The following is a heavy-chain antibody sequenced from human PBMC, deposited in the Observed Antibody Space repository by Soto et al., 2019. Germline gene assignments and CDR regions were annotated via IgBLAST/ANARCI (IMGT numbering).Heavy chain of an antibody. V-gene: IGHV1-69*13. CDR3: ARAADYGDYLFEY. J-gene: IGHJ4*02. Sequence: GASVKVSCKASGGTFRYAISWVRQAPGEGLEWMGEIIPIIDKPNYAQKFQGRVTITADASTSTAYMELSSLRSEDTAMYYCARAADYGDYLFEYWGQGTLVTV. D-gene: IGHD4-17*01. CDR2: IIPIIDKP. CDR1: GGTFRYA.